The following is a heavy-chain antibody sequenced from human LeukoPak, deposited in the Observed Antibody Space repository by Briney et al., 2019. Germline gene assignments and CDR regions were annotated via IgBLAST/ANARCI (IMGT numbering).Heavy chain of an antibody. CDR3: AKGIAVAGQIDY. J-gene: IGHJ4*02. Sequence: SGGSLRLSCAASGFTFSSYAMIWVRQPPGKGLEWVSAISGSGGNTYYADSVKGRFTISRDNSKNTLYLQMNSLRAEDTAVYYCAKGIAVAGQIDYWGQGTLVIVSS. CDR1: GFTFSSYA. V-gene: IGHV3-23*01. D-gene: IGHD6-19*01. CDR2: ISGSGGNT.